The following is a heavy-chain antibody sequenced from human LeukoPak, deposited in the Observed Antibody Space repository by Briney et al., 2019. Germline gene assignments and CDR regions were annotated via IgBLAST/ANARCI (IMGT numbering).Heavy chain of an antibody. CDR2: IYYSGST. CDR1: GGSISSSSYY. J-gene: IGHJ4*02. CDR3: ARDSFSRGALFDY. V-gene: IGHV4-39*07. Sequence: SETLSLTCTVSGGSISSSSYYWGWIRQPPGKGLEWIGSIYYSGSTYYNPSLKTRITISVDTSKDQFSLKLSSVTAADTAVYYCARDSFSRGALFDYWGQGTLVTVSS.